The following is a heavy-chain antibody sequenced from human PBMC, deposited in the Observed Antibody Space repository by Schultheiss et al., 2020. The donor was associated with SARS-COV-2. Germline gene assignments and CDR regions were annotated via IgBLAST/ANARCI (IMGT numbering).Heavy chain of an antibody. CDR3: AKDSYYDSSGYEFDP. Sequence: SLKISCAASGFTFDDYAMHWVRQAPGKGLEWVSGISWNSGSIGYADSVKGRFTISRDNAKNSLYLQMNSLRAEDTALYYCAKDSYYDSSGYEFDPWGQGTLVTVSS. V-gene: IGHV3-9*01. CDR2: ISWNSGSI. CDR1: GFTFDDYA. D-gene: IGHD3-22*01. J-gene: IGHJ5*02.